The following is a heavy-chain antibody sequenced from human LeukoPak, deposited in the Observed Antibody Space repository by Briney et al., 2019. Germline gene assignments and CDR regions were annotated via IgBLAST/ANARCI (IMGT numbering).Heavy chain of an antibody. V-gene: IGHV3-23*01. J-gene: IGHJ4*02. CDR2: ISGSGGRT. CDR1: GFTFSSYA. D-gene: IGHD4-17*01. CDR3: AKEPVITVTTYSRHFDY. Sequence: PGGSLRLSCAASGFTFSSYAMNWVRQAPGQGLEWVSGISGSGGRTYYADSVKGRFTISKDNSVNTLYLQINGLRAEDTAVYYCAKEPVITVTTYSRHFDYWGQGTLVTVSS.